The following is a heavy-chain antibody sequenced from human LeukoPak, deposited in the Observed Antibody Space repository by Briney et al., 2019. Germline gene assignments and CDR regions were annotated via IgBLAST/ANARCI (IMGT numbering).Heavy chain of an antibody. Sequence: GGSLRLSCAASGFTFSSYAMSWVRQAPGKGLEWVSGISVSAGTTYYADSVKGRFTISRDTSKNTLYLQMNSLRAEDTAVYYCAKDWGLREVPHDRRFRLWELDAFDIWGQGTMVTVSS. D-gene: IGHD1-26*01. CDR1: GFTFSSYA. J-gene: IGHJ3*02. CDR2: ISVSAGTT. CDR3: AKDWGLREVPHDRRFRLWELDAFDI. V-gene: IGHV3-23*01.